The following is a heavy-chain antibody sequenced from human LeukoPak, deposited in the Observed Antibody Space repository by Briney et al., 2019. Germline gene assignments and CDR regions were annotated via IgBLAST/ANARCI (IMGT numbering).Heavy chain of an antibody. CDR1: GDSVSRNSAA. D-gene: IGHD2-15*01. CDR2: TYYRSKWYT. Sequence: SQTLSLTCAISGDSVSRNSAAWNWIRQSPSRGLEWLGRTYYRSKWYTDYAGAVKSRMTINPDTSKNQVSLQLNFVTPEDTAVYYCASEASTCAGGTCYSGYLDYWGQGTLVTVSS. J-gene: IGHJ4*02. V-gene: IGHV6-1*01. CDR3: ASEASTCAGGTCYSGYLDY.